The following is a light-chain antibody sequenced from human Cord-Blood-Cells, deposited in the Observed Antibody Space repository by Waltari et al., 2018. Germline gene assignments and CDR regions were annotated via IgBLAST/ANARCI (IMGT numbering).Light chain of an antibody. J-gene: IGKJ2*01. CDR2: GAS. Sequence: EIALTQSPGTLSLSPGESATLSCRASQCVSSRYLAWYQQKPGQAPRLLIYGASSRATGIPDRFSGSGSGTDFTLTISRLEPEDFAVYYCQQYGSSPTFGQGTKLEIK. V-gene: IGKV3-20*01. CDR1: QCVSSRY. CDR3: QQYGSSPT.